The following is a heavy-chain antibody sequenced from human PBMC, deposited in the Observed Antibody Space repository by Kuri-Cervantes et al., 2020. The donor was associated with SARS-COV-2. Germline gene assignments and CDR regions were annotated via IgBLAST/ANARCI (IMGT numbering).Heavy chain of an antibody. V-gene: IGHV1-69*05. CDR2: IIPIFGTA. CDR3: ARLSGGTVTSYYYYYYGMDV. Sequence: SVKVSCKASGGTFSSYAISWVRQAPGQGLEWMGGIIPIFGTANYAQKLQGRVTMTTDTSTSTAYMELRSLRSDDTAVYYCARLSGGTVTSYYYYYYGMDVWGQGTTVTVSS. J-gene: IGHJ6*02. CDR1: GGTFSSYA. D-gene: IGHD2-15*01.